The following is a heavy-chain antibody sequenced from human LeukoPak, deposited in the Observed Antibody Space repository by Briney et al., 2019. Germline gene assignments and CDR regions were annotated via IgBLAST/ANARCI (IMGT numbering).Heavy chain of an antibody. CDR1: GGSISSSSYY. V-gene: IGHV4-39*07. CDR3: ARVPLGSEVTYGDYLYLDY. J-gene: IGHJ4*02. D-gene: IGHD4-17*01. CDR2: IYHSGST. Sequence: SETLSLTCTVSGGSISSSSYYWGWIRQPPGKGLEWIGSIYHSGSTYYNPSLKSRVTISVDTSKNQFSLKLSSVTAADTAVYYCARVPLGSEVTYGDYLYLDYWGQGTLVTVSS.